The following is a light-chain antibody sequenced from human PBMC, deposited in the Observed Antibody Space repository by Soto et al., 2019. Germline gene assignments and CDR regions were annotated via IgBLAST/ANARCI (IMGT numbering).Light chain of an antibody. V-gene: IGKV3-11*01. Sequence: EILLTQSPATPSLSPGERATLSCRASQSVSSNLAWYQQKPGQAPRLLIYDTSNKATDIPARVSGNGSGTALTLNISCLEPEDFAVYYCQQRSNWPLTFGGGTKVEIK. J-gene: IGKJ4*01. CDR1: QSVSSN. CDR2: DTS. CDR3: QQRSNWPLT.